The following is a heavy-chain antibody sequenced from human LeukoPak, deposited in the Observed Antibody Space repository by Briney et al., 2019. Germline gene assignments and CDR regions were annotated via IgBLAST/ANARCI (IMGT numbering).Heavy chain of an antibody. V-gene: IGHV1-69*13. D-gene: IGHD6-13*01. CDR2: IIPIFGTA. Sequence: SVTVSCKASGGTFSSYAISWVRQAPGQGLEWMGGIIPIFGTANYAQKFQGRVTITADESTSTAYMELSRLRSEDTAVYYCASGRAAADHYYYYGMDVWGQGTTVTVSS. CDR1: GGTFSSYA. J-gene: IGHJ6*02. CDR3: ASGRAAADHYYYYGMDV.